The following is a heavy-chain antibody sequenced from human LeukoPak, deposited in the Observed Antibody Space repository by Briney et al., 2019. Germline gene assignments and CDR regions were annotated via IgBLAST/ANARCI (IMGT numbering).Heavy chain of an antibody. J-gene: IGHJ3*02. CDR3: ARVSYGDYDLAFDI. Sequence: SETLSLTCTVSGGSIISYYWSWIRQPAGRGLEWIGRIYPSGSTIYNPSLKSRVTMSIDTSKNQFSLKLNSVTAADTAVYYCARVSYGDYDLAFDIWGQGTMVTVSS. V-gene: IGHV4-4*07. CDR2: IYPSGST. CDR1: GGSIISYY. D-gene: IGHD4-17*01.